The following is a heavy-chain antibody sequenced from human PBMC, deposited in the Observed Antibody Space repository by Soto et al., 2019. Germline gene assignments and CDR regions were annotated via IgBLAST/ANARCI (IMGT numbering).Heavy chain of an antibody. J-gene: IGHJ4*02. D-gene: IGHD3-22*01. CDR2: ISGSGGIT. V-gene: IGHV3-23*01. CDR1: GFTFSNYA. Sequence: GGSLRLSCAASGFTFSNYAMSWVRQAPGKGLEWVSRISGSGGITYYADSVKGRFTISRDNSKNTLYLQMNSLRAEDAAVYYCAKSTMRDSSGYFDYWGQGTLVTVSS. CDR3: AKSTMRDSSGYFDY.